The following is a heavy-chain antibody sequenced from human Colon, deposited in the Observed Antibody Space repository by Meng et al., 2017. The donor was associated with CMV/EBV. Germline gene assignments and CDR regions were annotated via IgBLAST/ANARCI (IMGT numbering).Heavy chain of an antibody. J-gene: IGHJ5*02. CDR1: GYTLTSYG. CDR3: ARDPVGWLDP. V-gene: IGHV1-18*01. D-gene: IGHD1-26*01. CDR2: NSGNNDNA. Sequence: VYCKSSGYTLTSYGMHWVRQAPGQGLEWMGWNSGNNDNANYAQKFQGRVTMTTDTSTKTAYLELRSLRPDDTAVYFCARDPVGWLDPWGQGTLVTVSS.